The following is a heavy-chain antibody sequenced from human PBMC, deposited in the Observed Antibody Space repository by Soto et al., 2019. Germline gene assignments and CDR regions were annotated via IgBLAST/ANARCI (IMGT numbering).Heavy chain of an antibody. CDR2: INAGNGNT. V-gene: IGHV1-3*01. D-gene: IGHD6-19*01. CDR1: GYTFTNYA. CDR3: ARVFLGVGPSPKPNSSGWYKWNYFDY. Sequence: GASLKVSCKASGYTFTNYAMHWVRQAPGQRLEWMGWINAGNGNTKYSQKFQGRVTITRDTSASTAYMELSSLRSEDTAVYYCARVFLGVGPSPKPNSSGWYKWNYFDYWGQGTLVTVSS. J-gene: IGHJ4*02.